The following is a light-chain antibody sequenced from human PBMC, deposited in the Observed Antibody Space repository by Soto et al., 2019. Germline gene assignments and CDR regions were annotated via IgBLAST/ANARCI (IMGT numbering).Light chain of an antibody. CDR2: EVS. CDR3: SSYTSSSTLV. J-gene: IGLJ2*01. V-gene: IGLV2-14*01. CDR1: SSDVGGYNF. Sequence: QSVLTQPASVSGSPGQSITISCTGNSSDVGGYNFVSWYQQHPGKAPKLMIFEVSYRPSGVSNRFSGSKSGNTASLTISGLQAEDEADYYCSSYTSSSTLVFGGGTKLTVL.